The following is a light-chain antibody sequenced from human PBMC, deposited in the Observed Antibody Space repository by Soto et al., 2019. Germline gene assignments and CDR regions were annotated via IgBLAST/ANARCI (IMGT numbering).Light chain of an antibody. V-gene: IGLV1-44*01. CDR2: TNN. J-gene: IGLJ3*02. CDR3: CSYAGTNTWV. Sequence: QSVLTQPPSASGTPGQRVTISCSGGISNIGSNTVNWYQQLPGAAPKLLISTNNLRPSGVPDRFSGAKSGTSASLAISGLQSEDEADYYCCSYAGTNTWVFGGGTKLTVL. CDR1: ISNIGSNT.